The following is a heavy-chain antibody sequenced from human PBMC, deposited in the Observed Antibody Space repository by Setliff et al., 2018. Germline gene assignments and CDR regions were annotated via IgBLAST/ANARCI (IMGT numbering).Heavy chain of an antibody. CDR3: ARGWGSGWSKEGAFDI. CDR1: RYSITSDYY. J-gene: IGHJ3*02. Sequence: SETLSLTCAVSRYSITSDYYWGWIRQPPGKGLEWIGTIYHSGSTNYNPSLKSRVTISVDTSKNQFSLKLSSVTAADTAVYYCARGWGSGWSKEGAFDIWGQGTMVTVSS. V-gene: IGHV4-38-2*01. D-gene: IGHD6-19*01. CDR2: IYHSGST.